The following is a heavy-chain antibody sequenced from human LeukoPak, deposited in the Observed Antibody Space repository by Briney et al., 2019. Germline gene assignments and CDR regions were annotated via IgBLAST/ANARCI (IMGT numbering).Heavy chain of an antibody. Sequence: ASVKVSCKVSGYTLTELSMHWVRQAPGKGLEWMGGFDPEDGETIYAQKFQGRVTMTEDTSTDTAYMELSSLRSEDTAVYYCARDFSSGYSGYDPFDYWGQGTLVTVSS. J-gene: IGHJ4*02. V-gene: IGHV1-24*01. CDR1: GYTLTELS. CDR3: ARDFSSGYSGYDPFDY. CDR2: FDPEDGET. D-gene: IGHD5-12*01.